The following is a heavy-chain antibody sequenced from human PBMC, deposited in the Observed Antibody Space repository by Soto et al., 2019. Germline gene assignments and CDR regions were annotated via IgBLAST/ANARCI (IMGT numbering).Heavy chain of an antibody. J-gene: IGHJ4*02. CDR2: ISWDGGST. V-gene: IGHV3-43D*03. D-gene: IGHD1-26*01. Sequence: GGSLRLSCAASGFTFDDYAMHWVRQAPGKGLEWVSLISWDGGSTYYADSVKGRFTISRDNSKNSLYLQMNSLRAEDTALYYCARPPRYSGSYYFDYWGQGTLVTVSS. CDR1: GFTFDDYA. CDR3: ARPPRYSGSYYFDY.